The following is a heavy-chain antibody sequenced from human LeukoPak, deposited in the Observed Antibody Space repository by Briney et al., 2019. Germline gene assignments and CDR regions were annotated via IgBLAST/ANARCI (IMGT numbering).Heavy chain of an antibody. Sequence: GGSLRLSCAASGLTFTGYAMHWVRQAPGKGLEWVAVTSYDGSNKYYADSVKGRFTISRNNSNSTLYLQMSRLRAEDTAVYYCARECCDPFYESGVKIGGIDYWGQGALVTVSS. CDR2: TSYDGSNK. D-gene: IGHD2/OR15-2a*01. CDR3: ARECCDPFYESGVKIGGIDY. J-gene: IGHJ4*02. V-gene: IGHV3-30-3*01. CDR1: GLTFTGYA.